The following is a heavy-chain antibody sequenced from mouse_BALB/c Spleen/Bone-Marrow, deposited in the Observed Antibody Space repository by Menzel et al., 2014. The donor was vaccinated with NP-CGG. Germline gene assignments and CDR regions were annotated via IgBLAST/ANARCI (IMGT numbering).Heavy chain of an antibody. CDR3: ARRWLPYAMDY. CDR1: GYTFTSYI. Sequence: EVKLVESGPELVKPEASVKMSCKASGYTFTSYIMHWVKQKPGQGLEWIGYINPYNDGTKYNEKFKGKATLTSDKSSSTAYMELSSLTSEDSAVYYCARRWLPYAMDYRGQGTSVTVSS. CDR2: INPYNDGT. J-gene: IGHJ4*01. D-gene: IGHD2-3*01. V-gene: IGHV1-14*01.